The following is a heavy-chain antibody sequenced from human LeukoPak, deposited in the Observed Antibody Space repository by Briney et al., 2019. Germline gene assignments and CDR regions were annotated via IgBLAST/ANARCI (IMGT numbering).Heavy chain of an antibody. V-gene: IGHV3-21*01. D-gene: IGHD2-2*01. CDR3: AKVGYCSSTSCYARGSHGVYFDY. Sequence: GGSLRLSCAASGFTFSSYSMNWVRQAPGKGLEWVSSISSSSSYIYYADSVKGRFTISRDNSKNTLYLQMNSLRAEDTAVYYCAKVGYCSSTSCYARGSHGVYFDYWGQGTLVTVSS. CDR2: ISSSSSYI. J-gene: IGHJ4*02. CDR1: GFTFSSYS.